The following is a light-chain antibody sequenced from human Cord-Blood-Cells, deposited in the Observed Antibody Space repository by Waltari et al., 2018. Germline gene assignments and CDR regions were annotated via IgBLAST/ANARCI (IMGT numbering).Light chain of an antibody. CDR3: QQSYSTPIT. CDR1: QSISSY. V-gene: IGKV1-39*01. Sequence: IQMTPSPSSLSASVGDRVTLTCRASQSISSYLNWYQQKPGKAPKLLIYAASSLQSGVPSRFSGSGSGTDFNLTISSLQPEDFATYYCQQSYSTPITFGQGTRLEIK. J-gene: IGKJ5*01. CDR2: AAS.